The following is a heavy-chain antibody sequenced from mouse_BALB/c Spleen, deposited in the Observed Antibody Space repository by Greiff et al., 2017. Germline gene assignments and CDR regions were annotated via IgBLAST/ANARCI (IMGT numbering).Heavy chain of an antibody. Sequence: EVQLQQSGAELVKPGASVKLSCTASGFNIKDTYMHWVKQRPEQGLEWIGRIDPANGNTKYDPKFQGKATITADTSSNTAYLQLSSLTSEDTAVYYCAPMITTSPRAMDYWGQGTSVTVSS. CDR2: IDPANGNT. CDR1: GFNIKDTY. D-gene: IGHD2-4*01. CDR3: APMITTSPRAMDY. V-gene: IGHV14-3*02. J-gene: IGHJ4*01.